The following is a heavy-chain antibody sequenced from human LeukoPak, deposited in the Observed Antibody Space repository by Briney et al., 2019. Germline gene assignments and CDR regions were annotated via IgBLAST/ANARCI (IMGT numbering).Heavy chain of an antibody. CDR3: AKRYYYDSGSPFDY. V-gene: IGHV3-21*04. Sequence: GGSLRLSCAASGFTFSSYSMNWVRQAPGKGLEWVSSISSSSSYIYYADSVKGRFTISRDNSKNTLYLQMNSLRAEDTAVYYCAKRYYYDSGSPFDYWGLGTLVTVSS. CDR1: GFTFSSYS. CDR2: ISSSSSYI. D-gene: IGHD3-10*01. J-gene: IGHJ4*02.